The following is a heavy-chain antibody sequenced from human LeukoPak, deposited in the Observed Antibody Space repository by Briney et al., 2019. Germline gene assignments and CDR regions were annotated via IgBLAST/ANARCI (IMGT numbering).Heavy chain of an antibody. V-gene: IGHV3-23*01. CDR1: GIAFSSNA. D-gene: IGHD2/OR15-2a*01. Sequence: GGSLRLACAASGIAFSSNAMSWVRQTPGKGLDWVSGITSTGGTTYYADSVQGRFTISRDNSRNTLCLQMNSLRAEDTAVYYCAKDGRNSPLMWGQGTVVSVSS. CDR3: AKDGRNSPLM. J-gene: IGHJ3*02. CDR2: ITSTGGTT.